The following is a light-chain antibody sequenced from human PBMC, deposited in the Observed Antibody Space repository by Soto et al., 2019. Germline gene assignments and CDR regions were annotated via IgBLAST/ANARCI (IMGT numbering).Light chain of an antibody. V-gene: IGKV3-11*01. CDR1: QSVSSY. J-gene: IGKJ1*01. CDR2: DAS. CDR3: QQRSSWPRT. Sequence: ELVLTQSPATLSLSPGARATLSCRASQSVSSYLAWYQQKPGQAPRLLIYDASNCATGIPARFSGSGSGTDFTLTISSLEPEDFAVYYCQQRSSWPRTFGQGTKVEIK.